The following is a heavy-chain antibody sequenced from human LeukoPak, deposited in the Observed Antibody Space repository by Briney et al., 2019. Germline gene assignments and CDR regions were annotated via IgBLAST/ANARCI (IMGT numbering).Heavy chain of an antibody. J-gene: IGHJ4*02. Sequence: SVKVSCKASGGTFSSYAISWVRQAPGQGLEWMGGIIPIFGTANYAQKFQGRVTITADESTSTAYMELSSLRSEDTAVYYCARDRYDSSGYYSPGFDYWGQGTLVTVSS. CDR3: ARDRYDSSGYYSPGFDY. CDR1: GGTFSSYA. CDR2: IIPIFGTA. V-gene: IGHV1-69*01. D-gene: IGHD3-22*01.